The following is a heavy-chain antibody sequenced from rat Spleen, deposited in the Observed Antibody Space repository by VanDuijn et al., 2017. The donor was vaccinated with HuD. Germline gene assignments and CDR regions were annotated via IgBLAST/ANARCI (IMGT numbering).Heavy chain of an antibody. CDR1: GFTFSDYN. D-gene: IGHD4-6*01. Sequence: EVKLVESGGGLVQPGRSMKLSCAASGFTFSDYNMAWVRQAPTKGLDWVATISYDGSSSYYRDSVKGRFTISRDNAKSTLFLQMNSLTSEDTATYYCTRGSLGSGRLNWFVYWGQGTLVTVSS. CDR3: TRGSLGSGRLNWFVY. V-gene: IGHV5-7*01. CDR2: ISYDGSSS. J-gene: IGHJ3*01.